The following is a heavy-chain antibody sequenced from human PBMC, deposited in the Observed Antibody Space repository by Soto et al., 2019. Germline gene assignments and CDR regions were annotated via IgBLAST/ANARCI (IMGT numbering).Heavy chain of an antibody. CDR2: IIPVFGRP. J-gene: IGHJ1*01. V-gene: IGHV1-69*13. Sequence: SVKVSCKASGGTFSSFGISWVRQAPGQGLEWMGGIIPVFGRPNYARRFRGRLTITADESTNTCYMELIDLESEDTAVYYCAREGSGYNFWGQRTQVTVAS. CDR1: GGTFSSFG. D-gene: IGHD5-12*01. CDR3: AREGSGYNF.